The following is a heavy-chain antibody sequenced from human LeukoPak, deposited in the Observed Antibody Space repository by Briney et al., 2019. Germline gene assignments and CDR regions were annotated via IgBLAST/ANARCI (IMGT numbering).Heavy chain of an antibody. J-gene: IGHJ6*02. D-gene: IGHD2-15*01. CDR2: IWFDGSKT. V-gene: IGHV3-33*01. Sequence: PGGSLRLSCAASGFTFSSFGMHWVRQAPGKGLEWVAVIWFDGSKTYYSESVKGRFTVSRDNSKNTLFLQMNSLRVEDTAVYYRARVGCSGGRCPGYGMDVWGQGTTVTVSS. CDR3: ARVGCSGGRCPGYGMDV. CDR1: GFTFSSFG.